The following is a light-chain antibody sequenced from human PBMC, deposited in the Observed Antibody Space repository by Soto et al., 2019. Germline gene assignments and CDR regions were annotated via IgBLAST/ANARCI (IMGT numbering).Light chain of an antibody. Sequence: EIVLTQSPGSLSLSPGERATLSCRASQSVTSTFFAWYQQRPGRAPRLLIYGASSRATGIPERFSGSGSGTDFTLTISRLEPEDFAVYYCQQFDSSVTFGQGTKVEIK. V-gene: IGKV3-20*01. CDR2: GAS. CDR3: QQFDSSVT. J-gene: IGKJ1*01. CDR1: QSVTSTF.